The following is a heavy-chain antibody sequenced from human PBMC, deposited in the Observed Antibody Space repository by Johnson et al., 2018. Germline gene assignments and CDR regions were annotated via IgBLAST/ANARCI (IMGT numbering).Heavy chain of an antibody. CDR2: ISYDGSNK. CDR3: AKDLGVKDYYGSGRGYGMDV. Sequence: QVQLVESGGGVVQPGRSLRLSCAASNFTFSSYGMHWVRQAPGKGLEWVAVISYDGSNKYYVDSVKGRFTLSRDNSKNTLYLQMNSLRAEDTAVYYCAKDLGVKDYYGSGRGYGMDVWGQGTTVTVSS. D-gene: IGHD3-10*01. V-gene: IGHV3-30*18. CDR1: NFTFSSYG. J-gene: IGHJ6*02.